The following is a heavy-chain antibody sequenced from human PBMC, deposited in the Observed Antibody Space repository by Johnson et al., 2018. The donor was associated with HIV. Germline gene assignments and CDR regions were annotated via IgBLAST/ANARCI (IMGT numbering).Heavy chain of an antibody. Sequence: QMLLVESGGGLVKPGGSLRLSCAASGFTFSDYYMSWIRQAPGKGLEWVSYISISGSTIYYADSVKGRFTISRDNSKNTLYLQMNSLRAEDTAVYYCAKKLGVGGGSNKAFDIWGQGTMVTVSS. V-gene: IGHV3-11*01. J-gene: IGHJ3*02. CDR3: AKKLGVGGGSNKAFDI. CDR1: GFTFSDYY. CDR2: ISISGSTI. D-gene: IGHD2-15*01.